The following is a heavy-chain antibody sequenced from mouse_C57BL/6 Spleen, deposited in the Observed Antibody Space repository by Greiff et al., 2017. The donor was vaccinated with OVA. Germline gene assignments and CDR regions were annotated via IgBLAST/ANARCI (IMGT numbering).Heavy chain of an antibody. CDR1: GYSFTDYN. CDR2: INPNYGTT. V-gene: IGHV1-39*01. CDR3: ATGDYFDD. Sequence: VQLQQSGPELVKPGASVKISCKASGYSFTDYNMNWVKQSNGKSLEWIGVINPNYGTTSYNQKFKGKATLTVDQSYSTAYMQLHSLTAEDSAVYDGATGDYFDDWGKGTTLTVSS. J-gene: IGHJ2*01.